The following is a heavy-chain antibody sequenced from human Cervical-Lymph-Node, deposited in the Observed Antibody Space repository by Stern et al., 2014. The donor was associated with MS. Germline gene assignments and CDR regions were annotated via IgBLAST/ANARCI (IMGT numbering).Heavy chain of an antibody. CDR3: ANFDTSYGMDV. V-gene: IGHV1-69*01. D-gene: IGHD1-1*01. Sequence: VQLLESGAEVKKPGTSVMVSCKASGGTVSSYAISWVRQAPGQGLECLGEVIPRFGIVNYAQKFQGRVTITADESTSTAYMELSGLRSEDTAVYFCANFDTSYGMDVWGQGTTVTVSS. CDR2: VIPRFGIV. J-gene: IGHJ6*02. CDR1: GGTVSSYA.